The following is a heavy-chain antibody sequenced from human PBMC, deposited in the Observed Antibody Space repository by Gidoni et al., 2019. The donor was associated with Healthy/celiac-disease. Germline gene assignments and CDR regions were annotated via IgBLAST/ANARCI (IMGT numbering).Heavy chain of an antibody. V-gene: IGHV3-23*01. CDR1: GFTFSSYA. Sequence: EVQLLESGGGVVQPGGSLRLSCAASGFTFSSYAMSWVRQDPGKGLEWVSAISGSGGSTYYADSVKGRFTISRDNSKNTLYLQMNSLRAEDTAVYYCAKDYAPTYYYDSSGYSYYFDYWGQGTLVTVSS. CDR3: AKDYAPTYYYDSSGYSYYFDY. J-gene: IGHJ4*02. D-gene: IGHD3-22*01. CDR2: ISGSGGST.